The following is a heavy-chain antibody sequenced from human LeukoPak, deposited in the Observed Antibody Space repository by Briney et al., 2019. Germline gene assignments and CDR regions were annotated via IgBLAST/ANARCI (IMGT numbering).Heavy chain of an antibody. V-gene: IGHV3-7*05. CDR3: ARDRGSSWYEADY. J-gene: IGHJ4*02. D-gene: IGHD6-13*01. CDR2: IKQDGSEK. Sequence: GGSLRLSCAASGFTFSSYWMSWVRQAPGKGLEWVANIKQDGSEKYYVDSVKGRFTISRDNAKNSLYLQMNSLRAEDTAVYYCARDRGSSWYEADYWGQGTLVTVSS. CDR1: GFTFSSYW.